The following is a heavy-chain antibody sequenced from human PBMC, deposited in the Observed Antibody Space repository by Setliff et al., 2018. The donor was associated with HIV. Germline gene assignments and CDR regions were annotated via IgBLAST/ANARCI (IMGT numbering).Heavy chain of an antibody. Sequence: ASVKVSCKASGYTFTSYGISWVRQAPGQGLEWMGRISAYNGNTNYAQKLQGRVTMTTDTSTSTAYMELRSLSSDETAVYYCARRVHLTVPAHYYFYYMDVWGKGTTVTVSS. CDR1: GYTFTSYG. J-gene: IGHJ6*03. D-gene: IGHD2-2*01. CDR2: ISAYNGNT. V-gene: IGHV1-18*01. CDR3: ARRVHLTVPAHYYFYYMDV.